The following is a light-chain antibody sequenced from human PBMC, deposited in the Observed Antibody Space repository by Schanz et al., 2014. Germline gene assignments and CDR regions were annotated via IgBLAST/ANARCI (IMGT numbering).Light chain of an antibody. Sequence: EIVLTQSPGTLSLSPGERATLSCRATRSVSSGFLAWYQQKPGQAPRLLIHGASSRATGIPDRFSGSGSGTDFTLSISRLEPEDFAVYYCQQYASSPITFGQGTRLEIK. CDR3: QQYASSPIT. CDR1: RSVSSGF. V-gene: IGKV3-20*01. CDR2: GAS. J-gene: IGKJ5*01.